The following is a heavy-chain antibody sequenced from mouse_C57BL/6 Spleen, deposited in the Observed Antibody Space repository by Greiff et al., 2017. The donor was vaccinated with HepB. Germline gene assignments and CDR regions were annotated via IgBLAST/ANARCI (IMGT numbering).Heavy chain of an antibody. CDR1: GYTFTSYW. D-gene: IGHD1-1*01. J-gene: IGHJ1*03. CDR2: IHPNSGRT. CDR3: ASGIYYGSAPDV. Sequence: QVQLQQPGAELVKPGASVKLSCKASGYTFTSYWMHWVKQRPGQGLEWIGMIHPNSGRTNYNEKFKSKATLTVDKSSSTAYMQLSSLTSEDSAVYYCASGIYYGSAPDVWGTGTTVTVSS. V-gene: IGHV1-64*01.